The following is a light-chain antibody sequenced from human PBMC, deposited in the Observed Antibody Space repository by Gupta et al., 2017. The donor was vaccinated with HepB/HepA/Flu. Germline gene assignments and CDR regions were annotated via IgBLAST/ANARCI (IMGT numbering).Light chain of an antibody. Sequence: EIVLTQSPGTLSLSPGERATLSCRASQTISSKYLGWYQQRVGQAPRLLIYGASSRATGIPDRFSGSGAGTDFTLTISRLEPEDFAVYYCHQYASSLWTFGQGTKV. V-gene: IGKV3-20*01. CDR2: GAS. CDR3: HQYASSLWT. J-gene: IGKJ1*01. CDR1: QTISSKY.